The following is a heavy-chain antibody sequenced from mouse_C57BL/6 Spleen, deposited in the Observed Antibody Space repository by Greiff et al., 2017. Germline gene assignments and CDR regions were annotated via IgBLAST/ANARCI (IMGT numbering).Heavy chain of an antibody. CDR3: ARQGYGAMDY. Sequence: EVKLVESGGGLVQPGGSLKLSCAASGFTFSDYYMYWVRQTPEKRLEWVAYISNGGGSTYYPDTVQGRFPISRDNAKNTLYYKKSRLKSEDTAVYYCARQGYGAMDYWGQGTSVTVSS. D-gene: IGHD2-10*02. CDR2: ISNGGGST. J-gene: IGHJ4*01. CDR1: GFTFSDYY. V-gene: IGHV5-12*01.